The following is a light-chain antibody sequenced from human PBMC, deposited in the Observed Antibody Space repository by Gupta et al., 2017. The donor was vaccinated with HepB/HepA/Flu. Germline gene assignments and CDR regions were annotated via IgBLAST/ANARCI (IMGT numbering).Light chain of an antibody. CDR2: DIS. J-gene: IGLJ2*01. V-gene: IGLV2-14*01. CDR3: TSFTAGLSPIVV. Sequence: QSALTQPASVSGPPGQAITISCTGPSSDVGGYNYVSWYQQHPGKAPQLMIYDISNRPSGISNRFSGSKSGNTASLTISGLQAEDEADYYCTSFTAGLSPIVVFGGGTKLTVL. CDR1: SSDVGGYNY.